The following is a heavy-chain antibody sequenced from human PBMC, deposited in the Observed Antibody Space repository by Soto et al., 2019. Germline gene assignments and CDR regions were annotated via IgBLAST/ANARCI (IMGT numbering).Heavy chain of an antibody. CDR3: ARSHMGTGVHFDS. V-gene: IGHV1-8*01. CDR1: GYTFTSYD. CDR2: MNPNTGGT. D-gene: IGHD7-27*01. J-gene: IGHJ4*02. Sequence: QVQLVQPGVEVRNPGASVKVSCKASGYTFTSYDINWVRQATGQGLEWMGWMNPNTGGTGPIQKFQGRVTMTRDTSINIAYLELSSLTVEDTAVYYCARSHMGTGVHFDSWGQGTLVTVSS.